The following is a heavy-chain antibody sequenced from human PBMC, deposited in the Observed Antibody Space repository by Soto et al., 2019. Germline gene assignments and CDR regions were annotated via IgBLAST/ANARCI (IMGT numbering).Heavy chain of an antibody. CDR3: AKGILSATIGPYAMDV. J-gene: IGHJ6*02. D-gene: IGHD3-16*01. CDR2: ISYDGNYI. CDR1: GFAFSSYA. V-gene: IGHV3-30*18. Sequence: GGSLRLSCGASGFAFSSYAMHWVRQATGKGLEWVGVISYDGNYIYYADSVKGRFTISRDNSKNTPYVQVNSLRPEDTAVYYCAKGILSATIGPYAMDVWGQGTTVTVSS.